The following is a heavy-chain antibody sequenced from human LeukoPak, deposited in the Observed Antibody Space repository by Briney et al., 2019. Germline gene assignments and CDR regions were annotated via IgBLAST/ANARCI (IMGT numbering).Heavy chain of an antibody. V-gene: IGHV1-2*02. CDR1: GYTFTGYY. CDR2: INPSSGGT. CDR3: ARGILSD. Sequence: ASVKVSFKASGYTFTGYYIHWVRQAPGEGLEYMGWINPSSGGTLYAQNFQGRVTMTRDTSISTAYMELSGLRSDDTALYYCARGILSDWGQGTLVTVSS. D-gene: IGHD5/OR15-5a*01. J-gene: IGHJ4*02.